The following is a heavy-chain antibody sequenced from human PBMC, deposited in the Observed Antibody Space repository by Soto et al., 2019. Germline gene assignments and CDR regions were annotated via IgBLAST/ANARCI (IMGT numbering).Heavy chain of an antibody. V-gene: IGHV1-2*04. D-gene: IGHD3-3*01. CDR1: GYSFTGYY. J-gene: IGHJ3*02. Sequence: VSVKGSRKASGYSFTGYYMHCLRQAPGQGLEWMGWINPNSGGTNYAQKFQGWVTMTRDTSISTAYMELSRLRSDDTAVYYCARDQEVTIFGVVRHAFDIWGQGTMVTVSS. CDR2: INPNSGGT. CDR3: ARDQEVTIFGVVRHAFDI.